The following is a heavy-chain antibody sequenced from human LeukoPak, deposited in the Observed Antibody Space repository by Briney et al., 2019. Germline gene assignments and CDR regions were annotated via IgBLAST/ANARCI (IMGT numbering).Heavy chain of an antibody. CDR1: GGSISSYY. V-gene: IGHV4-59*01. Sequence: KTSETLSLTCTVSGGSISSYYWSWIRQPPGKGLEWIGYIYYSGSTNYNPSLKSRVTISVDTSKNQFSLKLSSVTAADTAVYYCARDLGAGVPSGDAFDIWGQGTMVTVSS. J-gene: IGHJ3*02. CDR2: IYYSGST. CDR3: ARDLGAGVPSGDAFDI. D-gene: IGHD6-25*01.